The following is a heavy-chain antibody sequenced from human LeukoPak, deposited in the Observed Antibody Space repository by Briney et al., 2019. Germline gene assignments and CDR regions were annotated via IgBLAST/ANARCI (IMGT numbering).Heavy chain of an antibody. CDR3: AKASNNHGLGGTVEL. J-gene: IGHJ4*02. Sequence: GGSLRLSCADSGFTFSRYAMHWVRQAPGKGLEWVAVISYDGSNKFHADSVKGRLAISRDNSKNTLYLQMNSLRTEDTAVYYCAKASNNHGLGGTVELWGQGTLVTVSS. D-gene: IGHD1-14*01. V-gene: IGHV3-30*18. CDR1: GFTFSRYA. CDR2: ISYDGSNK.